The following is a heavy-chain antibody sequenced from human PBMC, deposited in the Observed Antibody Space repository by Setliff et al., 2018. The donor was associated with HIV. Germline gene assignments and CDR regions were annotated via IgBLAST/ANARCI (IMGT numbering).Heavy chain of an antibody. D-gene: IGHD3-3*01. V-gene: IGHV1-46*01. CDR2: INPSSTST. J-gene: IGHJ4*02. CDR1: GYIFSTYY. Sequence: ASVKVSCKASGYIFSTYYIHWVRQAPGHGLEWMGIINPSSTSTDYAQKFQGRLTLTRDTSTGTVYMHLHILRAEDTAVYYCARDLWSGYYTGIGYWGQGTLVTVSS. CDR3: ARDLWSGYYTGIGY.